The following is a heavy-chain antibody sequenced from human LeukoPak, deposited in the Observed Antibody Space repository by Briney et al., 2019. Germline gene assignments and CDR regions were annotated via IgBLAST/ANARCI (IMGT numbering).Heavy chain of an antibody. CDR3: AREQLVEGSNWFDP. CDR2: VSSSSSTI. J-gene: IGHJ5*02. CDR1: GFTFSSYS. D-gene: IGHD6-6*01. Sequence: HPGGSLRLSCAASGFTFSSYSMNWVRQAPGKGLEWVSYVSSSSSTIYYADSVKGRFTISRDNAKNSLYLQMNSLRAEDTAVYYCAREQLVEGSNWFDPWGQGTLVTVSS. V-gene: IGHV3-48*01.